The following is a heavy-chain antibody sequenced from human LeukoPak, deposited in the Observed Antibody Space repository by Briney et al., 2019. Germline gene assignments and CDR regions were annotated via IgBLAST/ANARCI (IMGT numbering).Heavy chain of an antibody. D-gene: IGHD3-9*01. CDR1: GFTFDDYA. CDR3: AKGLYLTYYYYGMDV. J-gene: IGHJ6*02. Sequence: PGGSLRLSCAASGFTFDDYAMHWVRQAPGEGLEWVSGISWNSGSIGYADSVKGRFTISRDNAKNSLYLQMNSLRAEDTALYYCAKGLYLTYYYYGMDVWGQGTTVTVSS. CDR2: ISWNSGSI. V-gene: IGHV3-9*01.